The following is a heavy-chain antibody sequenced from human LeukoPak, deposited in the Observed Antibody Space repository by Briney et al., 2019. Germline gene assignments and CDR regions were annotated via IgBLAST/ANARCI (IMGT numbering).Heavy chain of an antibody. Sequence: PSETLSLTCTVSGGSINTFNHYWGWIRQPPGKGLEWIGSIYYSGNTYYDASLKSRAAMSVDTSKNQFSLKVRSVTAADTAVYFRARLDWGSRGSGSFDIWGQGTLVIVSS. CDR3: ARLDWGSRGSGSFDI. J-gene: IGHJ4*02. CDR2: IYYSGNT. CDR1: GGSINTFNHY. V-gene: IGHV4-39*01. D-gene: IGHD7-27*01.